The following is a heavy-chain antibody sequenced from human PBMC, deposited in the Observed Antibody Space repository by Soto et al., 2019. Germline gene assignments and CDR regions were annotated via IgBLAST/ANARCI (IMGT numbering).Heavy chain of an antibody. Sequence: QVQLVESGGGVVQPGRSPRLSCAASGFTFSSYAMHWVRQAPGRGLEWVAVISYDGSNKYYADSVKGRFTISRDNSKNTLYLQMNSLRAEDTAVYYCASWILAGSFDYWGQGTLVTVSS. CDR2: ISYDGSNK. V-gene: IGHV3-30-3*01. J-gene: IGHJ4*02. D-gene: IGHD2-2*03. CDR1: GFTFSSYA. CDR3: ASWILAGSFDY.